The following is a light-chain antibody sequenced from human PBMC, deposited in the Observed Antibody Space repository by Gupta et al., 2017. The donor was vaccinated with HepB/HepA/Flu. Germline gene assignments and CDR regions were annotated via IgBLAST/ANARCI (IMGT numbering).Light chain of an antibody. CDR3: QQRSNWPT. V-gene: IGKV3-11*01. CDR2: DAS. Sequence: VLTQSPATLSLSPGERATLSCRASQSVSSYLAWYQQKPGQAPRLLIYDASNRATGIPARFSGSGSGTDFTLTISSLEPEDFAVYYCQQRSNWPTFGQGTKLEIK. CDR1: QSVSSY. J-gene: IGKJ2*01.